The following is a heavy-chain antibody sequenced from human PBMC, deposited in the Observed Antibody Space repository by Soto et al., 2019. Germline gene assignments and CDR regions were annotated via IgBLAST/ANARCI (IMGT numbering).Heavy chain of an antibody. V-gene: IGHV3-33*01. Sequence: PGGSLRLSCAASGFTFSSYGMHWVRQAPGKGLEWVAVIWYDGSNKYYADSVKGRFTISRDNSKNTLYLQMNSLRAEDTAVYYCARDGAFWSGYYYMDVWGKGTTVTVSS. CDR2: IWYDGSNK. J-gene: IGHJ6*03. D-gene: IGHD3-3*01. CDR3: ARDGAFWSGYYYMDV. CDR1: GFTFSSYG.